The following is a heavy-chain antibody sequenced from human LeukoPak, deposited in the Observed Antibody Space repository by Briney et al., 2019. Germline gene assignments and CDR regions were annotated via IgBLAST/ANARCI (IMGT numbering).Heavy chain of an antibody. CDR2: ISYDGSNK. CDR1: GFTFSSYA. J-gene: IGHJ4*02. V-gene: IGHV3-30*01. D-gene: IGHD3-10*01. CDR3: ARITMVRGYYFDY. Sequence: GGSLRLSCAAPGFTFSSYAMHWVRQAPGKGLEWVAVISYDGSNKYYADSVKGRFTISRDNSKNTLYLQMNSLRAEDTAVYYCARITMVRGYYFDYWGQGTLVTVSS.